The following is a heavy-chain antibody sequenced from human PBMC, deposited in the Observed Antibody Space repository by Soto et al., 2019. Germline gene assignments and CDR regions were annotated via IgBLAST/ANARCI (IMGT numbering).Heavy chain of an antibody. D-gene: IGHD2-2*01. Sequence: GGSLRLSCAASGFTFSSYAMSWVRQAPGKGLEWVSSISGSSGYIYYADSVKGRFTISRDNAKNSLYLQMNSLRAEDTAVYYCARDKAVGYCSSTSCYRAGFDYWGQGTLVTVSS. CDR2: ISGSSGYI. CDR1: GFTFSSYA. CDR3: ARDKAVGYCSSTSCYRAGFDY. J-gene: IGHJ4*02. V-gene: IGHV3-21*01.